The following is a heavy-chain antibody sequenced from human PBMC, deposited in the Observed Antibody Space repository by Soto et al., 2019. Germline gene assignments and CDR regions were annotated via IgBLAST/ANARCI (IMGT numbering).Heavy chain of an antibody. V-gene: IGHV4-31*01. CDR2: IYYSGST. CDR1: GGSISSGGYY. D-gene: IGHD2-21*02. J-gene: IGHJ4*03. CDR3: ARVPRIYCGGDCSFDY. Sequence: QVQLQESGPGLVKPSQTLSLTFTVSGGSISSGGYYWSWIRQHPGKGLEWIGCIYYSGSTYYNPLLKGAVNLAVDTSKNLCSRKLSSVTAADTGVYYCARVPRIYCGGDCSFDYWGQGTLVTVSS.